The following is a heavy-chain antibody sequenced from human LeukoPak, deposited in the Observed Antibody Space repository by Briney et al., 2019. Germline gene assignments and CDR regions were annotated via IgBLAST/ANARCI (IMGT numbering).Heavy chain of an antibody. CDR2: INHSGST. D-gene: IGHD5-18*01. J-gene: IGHJ6*02. CDR3: ARGDRDTAMVGPYYYYGMDV. V-gene: IGHV4-34*01. CDR1: GGSFSGYY. Sequence: SETLSLTCAVYGGSFSGYYWSWIRQPPGKGLEWIGEINHSGSTNYNPSLKSRATISVDTSKNQFSLKLSSVTAADTAVYYCARGDRDTAMVGPYYYYGMDVWGQGTTVTVSS.